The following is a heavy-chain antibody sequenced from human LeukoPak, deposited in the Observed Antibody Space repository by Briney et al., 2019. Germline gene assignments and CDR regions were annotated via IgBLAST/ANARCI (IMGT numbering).Heavy chain of an antibody. Sequence: GGSLRLSCAASGFIFSNYEMNWVRQAPGKGLEWVSYIGSSGSTIYYADSVKGRFTISRDNAKNSPYLQMNSLRAEDTAVYYCARGPGPGASTLYYYGMDVWGPGTTVTVSS. D-gene: IGHD2/OR15-2a*01. J-gene: IGHJ6*02. CDR3: ARGPGPGASTLYYYGMDV. CDR1: GFIFSNYE. CDR2: IGSSGSTI. V-gene: IGHV3-48*03.